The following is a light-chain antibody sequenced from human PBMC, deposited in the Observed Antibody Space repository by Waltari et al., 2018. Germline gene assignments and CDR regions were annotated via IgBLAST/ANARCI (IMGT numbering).Light chain of an antibody. V-gene: IGLV1-40*01. CDR3: QSYDSSLSGV. J-gene: IGLJ2*01. CDR2: GDD. Sequence: WDQQLPGTAPKLRVAGDDSRPSGVPDRFSGSKSGSSASLAITGLQAEDEADYYCQSYDSSLSGVFGGGTKLTVL.